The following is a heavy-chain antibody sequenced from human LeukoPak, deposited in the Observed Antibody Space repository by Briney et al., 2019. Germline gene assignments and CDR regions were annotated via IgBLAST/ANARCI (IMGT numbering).Heavy chain of an antibody. CDR1: GLTFISYS. Sequence: GGSLRLSCAASGLTFISYSINWVRQAPGKGLEWVSSISTNSHYIYYADSVKGRFTISRDNAKNSLYLQMHSLRAEDTAVYYCARGHYFDYWGQGTLVTVSS. V-gene: IGHV3-21*01. CDR2: ISTNSHYI. CDR3: ARGHYFDY. J-gene: IGHJ4*02.